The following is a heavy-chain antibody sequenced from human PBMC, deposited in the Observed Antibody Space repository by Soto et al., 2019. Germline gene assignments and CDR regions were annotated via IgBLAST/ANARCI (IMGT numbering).Heavy chain of an antibody. D-gene: IGHD6-19*01. CDR2: INHSGST. J-gene: IGHJ6*02. Sequence: PSETLSLTCAVYGGSFSGYYWSWIRQPPGKGLEWIGEINHSGSTNYNPSLKSRVTISVDTSKNQFSLQLNSVTPEDTAVYYCARDRRIAVAGSYYYYGMDVWGQGTTVTVSS. CDR3: ARDRRIAVAGSYYYYGMDV. CDR1: GGSFSGYY. V-gene: IGHV4-34*01.